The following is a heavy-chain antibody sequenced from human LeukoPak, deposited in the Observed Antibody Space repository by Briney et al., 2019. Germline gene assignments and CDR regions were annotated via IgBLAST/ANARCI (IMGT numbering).Heavy chain of an antibody. CDR1: GFTFSSYA. Sequence: GRSLRLSCAASGFTFSSYAMHWVRQAPGKGLEWVAVISYDGSNKYYAESVKGRFTISRDNSKNTLYLQMNSLRAEDTAVYYCAREGDGAYCGGDCYDNWFDPWGQGTLVTVSS. J-gene: IGHJ5*02. CDR2: ISYDGSNK. V-gene: IGHV3-30*04. CDR3: AREGDGAYCGGDCYDNWFDP. D-gene: IGHD2-21*02.